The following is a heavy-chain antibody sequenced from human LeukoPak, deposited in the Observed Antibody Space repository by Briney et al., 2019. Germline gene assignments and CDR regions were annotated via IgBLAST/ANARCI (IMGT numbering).Heavy chain of an antibody. Sequence: KPSESLSPTCTVAGASISSYYWSWIRQPPGKGLEWIGYIYYSGSTNYNPSLKSRVTISVDTSKNQFSLKLSSVTAADTAVYYCARDRGIGRGYYYYGMDVWGQGTTVTVSS. CDR2: IYYSGST. D-gene: IGHD6-13*01. V-gene: IGHV4-59*12. J-gene: IGHJ6*02. CDR3: ARDRGIGRGYYYYGMDV. CDR1: GASISSYY.